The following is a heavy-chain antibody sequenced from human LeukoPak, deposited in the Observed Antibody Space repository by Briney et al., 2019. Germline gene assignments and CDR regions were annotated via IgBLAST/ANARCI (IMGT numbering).Heavy chain of an antibody. J-gene: IGHJ4*02. V-gene: IGHV3-30*06. CDR1: GLSFSSYG. CDR2: IQYDGSNK. CDR3: ARGSGYSYAFTGRERTKSRLDY. Sequence: PGGSLRLSCAASGLSFSSYGMHWVRQAPGKGLEWVAFIQYDGSNKYYADSVKGRFTISRDNSKNMLFLQMDSLKPEDTAVYYCARGSGYSYAFTGRERTKSRLDYWGQGTLVTVSS. D-gene: IGHD5-18*01.